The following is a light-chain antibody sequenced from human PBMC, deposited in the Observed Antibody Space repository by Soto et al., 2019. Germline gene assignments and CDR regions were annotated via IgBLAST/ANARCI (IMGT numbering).Light chain of an antibody. CDR2: ENN. CDR1: SSNIGAGYE. CDR3: QSYDSSLSGYV. V-gene: IGLV1-40*01. Sequence: QSVLTQPPSVSAAPGQRVTISCTGSSSNIGAGYEAHWYQQVPGTALKLLIYENNNRPSGVPDRFSGSKSGTSASLAITGLQAEDEAEYYCQSYDSSLSGYVFGTGTKLTVL. J-gene: IGLJ1*01.